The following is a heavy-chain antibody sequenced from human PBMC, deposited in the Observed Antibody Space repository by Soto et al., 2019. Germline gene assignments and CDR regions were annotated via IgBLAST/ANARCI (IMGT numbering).Heavy chain of an antibody. V-gene: IGHV4-61*05. J-gene: IGHJ4*02. CDR3: ARRYGPGFDY. CDR1: GGSISSSSYY. Sequence: SETLSLTCTVSGGSISSSSYYWGWIRQPPGKGLEWIGYIYYSGSTNYNPSLKSRVTISVDTSKNQFSLKLSSVTAADTAVYYCARRYGPGFDYWGQGTLVTVSS. CDR2: IYYSGST. D-gene: IGHD4-17*01.